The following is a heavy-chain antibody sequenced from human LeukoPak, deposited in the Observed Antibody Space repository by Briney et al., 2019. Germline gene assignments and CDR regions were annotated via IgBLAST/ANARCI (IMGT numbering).Heavy chain of an antibody. CDR1: GFTFSSYA. D-gene: IGHD2-2*01. CDR2: ISSDGNNK. V-gene: IGHV3-30-3*01. J-gene: IGHJ4*02. Sequence: GGTLRLSCAASGFTFSSYAMHWVRQAPGKGLEWVAVISSDGNNKYYADSVKGRFTISRDNSKNTLYLQMNSLRAEDTAVYYCARDEYLWVVIQLGLFDYWGQGTLVTVSS. CDR3: ARDEYLWVVIQLGLFDY.